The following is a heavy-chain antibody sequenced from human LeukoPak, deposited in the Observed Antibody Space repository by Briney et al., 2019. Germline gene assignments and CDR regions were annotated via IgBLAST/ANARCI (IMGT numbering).Heavy chain of an antibody. D-gene: IGHD3-10*01. J-gene: IGHJ6*02. CDR1: GYTFTSYD. CDR3: ARGWFGELLSDYYYYYGMDV. CDR2: MNPNRGNT. V-gene: IGHV1-8*01. Sequence: ASVKDSCKAAGYTFTSYDINSVRQATGQGLEWMGWMNPNRGNTGYAQKFQGRVTMTRNTSISTAYMELSSLRSEDTAVYYCARGWFGELLSDYYYYYGMDVWGQGTTVTVSS.